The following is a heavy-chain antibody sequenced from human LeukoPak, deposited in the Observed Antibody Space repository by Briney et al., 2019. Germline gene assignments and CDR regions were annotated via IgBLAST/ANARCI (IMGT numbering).Heavy chain of an antibody. J-gene: IGHJ4*02. CDR3: ATDLVYDSSGYIYDY. D-gene: IGHD3-22*01. CDR2: FDPEDGET. V-gene: IGHV1-24*01. Sequence: ASVKVSCTVSGYTLTELSMHWVRQAPGKGLGWVGGFDPEDGETIYAQKFQGRVTMPEDTSTDTAYMELSSLRSEDTAVYYCATDLVYDSSGYIYDYWGQGTLVTVSS. CDR1: GYTLTELS.